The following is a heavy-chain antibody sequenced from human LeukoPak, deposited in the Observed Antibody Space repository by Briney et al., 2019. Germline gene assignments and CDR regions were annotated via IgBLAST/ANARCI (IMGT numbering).Heavy chain of an antibody. CDR3: AAGGAHRTTDSSGYYNPPDY. CDR2: IYHSGST. J-gene: IGHJ4*02. CDR1: GYSISSGYY. Sequence: SETLSLTCAVSGYSISSGYYWGWIRQPPGKGLEWIGSIYHSGSTYYNPPLKSRVTISVDTSKNQFSLKLSSVTAADTAVYYCAAGGAHRTTDSSGYYNPPDYWGQGTLATVSS. D-gene: IGHD3-22*01. V-gene: IGHV4-38-2*01.